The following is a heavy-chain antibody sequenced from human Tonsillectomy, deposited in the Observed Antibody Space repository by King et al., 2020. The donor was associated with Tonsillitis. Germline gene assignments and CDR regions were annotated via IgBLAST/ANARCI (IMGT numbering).Heavy chain of an antibody. CDR3: VRGRGGSYILLLE. J-gene: IGHJ4*02. D-gene: IGHD1-26*01. CDR1: GNSFTSYD. V-gene: IGHV1-8*01. Sequence: QLVQSGAEVKEPGASVKVSCKASGNSFTSYDINWVRQATGQGLEWMGWMNPNSGNTGYAQKFKGRVTMTRNTSISTAYMEFSSLRSEDTAVYYCVRGRGGSYILLLEWGQGTLVTVSS. CDR2: MNPNSGNT.